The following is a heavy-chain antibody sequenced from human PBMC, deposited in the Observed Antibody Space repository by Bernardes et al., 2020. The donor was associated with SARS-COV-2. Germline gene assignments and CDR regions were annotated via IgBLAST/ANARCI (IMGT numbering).Heavy chain of an antibody. D-gene: IGHD6-6*01. CDR2: INPNSGGT. J-gene: IGHJ6*03. V-gene: IGHV1-2*02. Sequence: ASVKVSCKASGYTFTGYYMHWVRQAPGQGLEWMGWINPNSGGTNYAQKFQGRVTMTRDTSISTAYMELSRLRSDDTAVYYCARTPSSLGYYYYMDVWGKGTTVTVSS. CDR3: ARTPSSLGYYYYMDV. CDR1: GYTFTGYY.